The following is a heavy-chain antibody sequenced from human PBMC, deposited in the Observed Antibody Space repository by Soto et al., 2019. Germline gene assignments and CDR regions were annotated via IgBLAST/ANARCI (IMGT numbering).Heavy chain of an antibody. CDR2: IMPIFRTP. J-gene: IGHJ6*02. Sequence: QVQLEQSGAEVKKPGSSVKVSCKASGGTFRNSAISWVRQAHGQGLEWMGGIMPIFRTPDYAQKFQGRVTITADESTSTAYMELSGLRSDDTAVYFCARDNDRPQLGGNYYYILDVWGHGTTVTVSS. CDR3: ARDNDRPQLGGNYYYILDV. D-gene: IGHD1-1*01. V-gene: IGHV1-69*12. CDR1: GGTFRNSA.